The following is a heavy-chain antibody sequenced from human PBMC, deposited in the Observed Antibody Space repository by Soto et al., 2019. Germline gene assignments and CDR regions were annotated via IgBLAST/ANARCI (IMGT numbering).Heavy chain of an antibody. D-gene: IGHD3-10*01. CDR1: GASIITDNYF. CDR3: ERSRASASGGKHHPYYFDR. CDR2: ISYSGRT. V-gene: IGHV4-39*01. Sequence: SETLSLTCTVSGASIITDNYFWVWIRQSPRRGLELIGSISYSGRTYDNPSLQSRVTISIDASKNQFSLKLTSVTTADTAVYYCERSRASASGGKHHPYYFDRWGQGALVTVSS. J-gene: IGHJ4*02.